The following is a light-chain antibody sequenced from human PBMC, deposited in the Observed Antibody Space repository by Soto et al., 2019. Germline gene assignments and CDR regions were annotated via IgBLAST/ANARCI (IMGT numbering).Light chain of an antibody. V-gene: IGLV1-47*02. Sequence: QSVLTQPPSASGTAGQVVTISCSGVDSNIGSNSVYWFQHLPRMAPKLLIYYNNPRPSGVPDRFSGSRSGTSASLAIVGLRSEDEAVYYCAAWDASLSACVFGNGTKVTVL. CDR3: AAWDASLSACV. J-gene: IGLJ1*01. CDR1: DSNIGSNS. CDR2: YNN.